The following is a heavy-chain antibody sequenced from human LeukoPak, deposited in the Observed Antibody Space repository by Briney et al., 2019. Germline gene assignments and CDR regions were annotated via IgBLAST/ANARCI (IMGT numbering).Heavy chain of an antibody. Sequence: PSETLSLTCSVSGGFISSYYWSWIRQPPGKGLEWIGSIYYSGSTNYNPSLKSRVTISVDTSKNQFSLKLTAVTAADTAVYYCATLGYSYGTDYWGQGTLVTVSS. CDR1: GGFISSYY. D-gene: IGHD5-18*01. V-gene: IGHV4-59*01. J-gene: IGHJ4*02. CDR2: IYYSGST. CDR3: ATLGYSYGTDY.